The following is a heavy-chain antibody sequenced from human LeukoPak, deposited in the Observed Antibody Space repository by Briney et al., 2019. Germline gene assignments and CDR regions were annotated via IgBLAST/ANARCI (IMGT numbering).Heavy chain of an antibody. CDR1: GSSFSTYS. D-gene: IGHD3-22*01. J-gene: IGHJ4*02. CDR3: YYYDSSGFYPQTKIDY. Sequence: GGSLTLSCAGSGSSFSTYSMNWVRQAPGKGLESVAGITGSGANTYYADSVKGRFTISRDNSKNTLYLRMNSLRAEDTAVYYCYYYDSSGFYPQTKIDYWGQGTLLTVSS. V-gene: IGHV3-23*01. CDR2: ITGSGANT.